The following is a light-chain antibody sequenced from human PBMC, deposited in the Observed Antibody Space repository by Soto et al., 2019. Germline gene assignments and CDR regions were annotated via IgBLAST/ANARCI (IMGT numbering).Light chain of an antibody. CDR3: QQYDNKPPIT. J-gene: IGKJ5*01. CDR2: ATS. Sequence: EIVMTQSPATLSVSPGERATLSCRASQSVNSNLAWYQQKPGQAPRLLIYATSNRATGIPDRFSGSGSGTEFSLTISNLQSEDFAVYHCQQYDNKPPITFGQGTRLEIK. CDR1: QSVNSN. V-gene: IGKV3-15*01.